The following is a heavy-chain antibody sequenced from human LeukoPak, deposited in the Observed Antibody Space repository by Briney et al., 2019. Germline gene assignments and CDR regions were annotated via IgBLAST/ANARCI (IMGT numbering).Heavy chain of an antibody. CDR3: AVGYGSGSYRPFDY. CDR2: INPGGGGT. Sequence: GASVKVFCKASGYTFTSYYMHWVRQAPGQGLEWMGIINPGGGGTSYAQKFQGRVTMTRDMSTSTVYMELSSLRSEDTAVYYCAVGYGSGSYRPFDYWGQGTLVTVSS. D-gene: IGHD3-10*01. J-gene: IGHJ4*02. CDR1: GYTFTSYY. V-gene: IGHV1-46*01.